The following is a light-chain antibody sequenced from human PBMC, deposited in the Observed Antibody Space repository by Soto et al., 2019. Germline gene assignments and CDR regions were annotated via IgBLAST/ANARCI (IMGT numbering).Light chain of an antibody. CDR3: QQYNSYS. Sequence: EMLVTQSPSSLSASVGDRVTITCRASQSISSWLAWYQQKPGKAPKLLIYKASSLESGVPLRFSGSGSGTEFTLTISSLQPDDFATYYCQQYNSYSFGQGTKVDIK. J-gene: IGKJ1*01. V-gene: IGKV1-5*03. CDR2: KAS. CDR1: QSISSW.